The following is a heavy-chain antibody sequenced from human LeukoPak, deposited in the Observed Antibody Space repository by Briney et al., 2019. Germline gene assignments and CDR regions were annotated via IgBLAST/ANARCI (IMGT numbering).Heavy chain of an antibody. CDR1: GFTFSSYA. J-gene: IGHJ4*02. V-gene: IGHV3-23*01. Sequence: PGGSLRLSCAASGFTFSSYAMSWVRQAPGKVLDWVSAISGSGGSTYYADSVKGRFTISRDNSKNTLYLQMNSLRAEDTAVYFCAKNFYGDYNVFFDYWGQGTLVTVSS. D-gene: IGHD4-17*01. CDR2: ISGSGGST. CDR3: AKNFYGDYNVFFDY.